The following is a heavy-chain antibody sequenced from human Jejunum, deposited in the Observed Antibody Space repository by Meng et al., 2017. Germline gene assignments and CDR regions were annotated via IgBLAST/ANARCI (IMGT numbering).Heavy chain of an antibody. V-gene: IGHV4-30-4*01. CDR2: IYYSGST. CDR3: ARDRTTGRYFDY. J-gene: IGHJ4*02. CDR1: GGSISSGDYY. D-gene: IGHD4-11*01. Sequence: GLLQGPGSGLVKPSQSLSLTCTVAGGSISSGDYYWSWVRQPPGKGLEWIGYIYYSGSTYYNPSLKSRVTISVDTSKNQFSLKLSSVTAADTAVYYCARDRTTGRYFDYWGQGTLVTVSS.